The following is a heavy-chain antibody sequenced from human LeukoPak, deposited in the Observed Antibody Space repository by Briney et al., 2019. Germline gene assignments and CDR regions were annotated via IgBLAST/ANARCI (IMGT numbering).Heavy chain of an antibody. CDR3: AREGTVTTFDY. J-gene: IGHJ4*02. CDR1: GGTFSSYA. Sequence: GASVKVSCKASGGTFSSYAISWVRQSPGQGLEWMGGIIPIFGTANYAQKFQGRVTITADESTSTAYMELSSLRSEDTAVYYCAREGTVTTFDYWGQGTLVTVSS. CDR2: IIPIFGTA. D-gene: IGHD4-17*01. V-gene: IGHV1-69*01.